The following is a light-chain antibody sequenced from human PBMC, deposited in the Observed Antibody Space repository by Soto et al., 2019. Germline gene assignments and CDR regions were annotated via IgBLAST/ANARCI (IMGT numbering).Light chain of an antibody. V-gene: IGLV1-40*01. J-gene: IGLJ2*01. CDR3: QSYDSNLSVV. CDR1: SSNIGAGYD. Sequence: QSVLTQPPSVSGAPGQRVTISCTGSSSNIGAGYDVHWYQQLPGTAPKLLIYGNSNRPSGVPDRFSGSKSGTSASLAITGLQAEDEADYYCQSYDSNLSVVFGGGTSSPS. CDR2: GNS.